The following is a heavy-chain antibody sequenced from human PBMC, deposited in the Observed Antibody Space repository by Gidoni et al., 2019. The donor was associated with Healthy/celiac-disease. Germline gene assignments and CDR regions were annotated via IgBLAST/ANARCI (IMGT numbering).Heavy chain of an antibody. CDR3: ARDGATGWFDP. Sequence: QVQLVESGGGLVKPGGSLRLSCAASGFPFSDYYMSWIRQAPGKGLEWVSYISSSSSYTNYADSVKGRFTISRDNAKNSLYLQMNSLRAEDTAVYYCARDGATGWFDPWGQGTLVTVSS. J-gene: IGHJ5*02. D-gene: IGHD5-12*01. CDR2: ISSSSSYT. CDR1: GFPFSDYY. V-gene: IGHV3-11*05.